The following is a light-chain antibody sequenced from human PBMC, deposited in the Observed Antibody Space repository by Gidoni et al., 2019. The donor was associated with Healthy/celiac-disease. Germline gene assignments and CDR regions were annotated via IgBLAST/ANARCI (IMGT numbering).Light chain of an antibody. CDR3: QQYNSYPLT. CDR2: KAS. J-gene: IGKJ4*01. V-gene: IGKV1-5*03. CDR1: QSISSW. Sequence: DIQMTQSPSTLSASVGDRVTITCRDSQSISSWLAWYQQKPGKAPKLLIYKASSLESGDPSRFSGSGSGTEFTLTISSLQPDDFATYYCQQYNSYPLTFGGGTKVEIK.